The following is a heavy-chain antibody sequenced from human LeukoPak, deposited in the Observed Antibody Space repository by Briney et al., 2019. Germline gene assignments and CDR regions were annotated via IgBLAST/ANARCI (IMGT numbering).Heavy chain of an antibody. Sequence: PSETLSLTCTVSGGSISSGSYYWSWIRQPAGKGLEWIGRIYTSGSTNYNPSLKSRVTISVDTSKNQFSLKLSSVTAADTAVYYCARERGFRGLLGGSKYYFDYWGQGTLVTVSS. D-gene: IGHD2-15*01. V-gene: IGHV4-61*02. J-gene: IGHJ4*02. CDR3: ARERGFRGLLGGSKYYFDY. CDR1: GGSISSGSYY. CDR2: IYTSGST.